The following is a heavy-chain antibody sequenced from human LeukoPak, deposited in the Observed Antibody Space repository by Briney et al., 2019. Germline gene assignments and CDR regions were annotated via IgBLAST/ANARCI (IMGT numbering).Heavy chain of an antibody. V-gene: IGHV3-53*01. CDR1: GFTVSSNY. CDR2: IYSVGGT. Sequence: PGGSLRLSCAASGFTVSSNYMSWVRQAPGKGLEWVSVIYSVGGTSYADSVKGRFTISRDNSKNTVYLQMNSLRAEDTAVYYCATNSDYSGNRHYWYFDLWGRGTLVTVSS. CDR3: ATNSDYSGNRHYWYFDL. D-gene: IGHD4-23*01. J-gene: IGHJ2*01.